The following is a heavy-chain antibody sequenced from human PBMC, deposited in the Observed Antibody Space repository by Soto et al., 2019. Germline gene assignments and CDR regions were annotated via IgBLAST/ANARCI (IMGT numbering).Heavy chain of an antibody. Sequence: SLRLSCAASGFIFSGYGMHWVRQAPGKGLEWVAVISYDGSDKYYTDSVKGRFTISRDNSKNKLYLQMNSLRVEDTAVYYCAKDWSYNESTGYLDYWGQGTRVTVSS. CDR1: GFIFSGYG. CDR2: ISYDGSDK. J-gene: IGHJ4*02. CDR3: AKDWSYNESTGYLDY. D-gene: IGHD2-8*02. V-gene: IGHV3-30*18.